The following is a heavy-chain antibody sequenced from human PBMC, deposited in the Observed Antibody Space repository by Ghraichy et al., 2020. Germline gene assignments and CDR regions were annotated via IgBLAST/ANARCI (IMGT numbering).Heavy chain of an antibody. CDR1: GYTFTSYY. CDR3: ARARAYCGGDCYPAHYFDY. CDR2: INPSGGST. V-gene: IGHV1-46*01. Sequence: GESLNISCKASGYTFTSYYMHWVRQAPGQGLEWMGIINPSGGSTSYAQKFQGRVTMTRDTSTSTVYMELSSLRSEDTAVYYCARARAYCGGDCYPAHYFDYWGQGTLVTVSS. D-gene: IGHD2-21*02. J-gene: IGHJ4*02.